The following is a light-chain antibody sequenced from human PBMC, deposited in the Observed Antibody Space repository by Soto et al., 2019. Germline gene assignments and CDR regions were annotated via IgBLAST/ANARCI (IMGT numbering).Light chain of an antibody. Sequence: QSVLTQPASVSGSPGQSITISCTGTSSDVGGFNYVSWYQQHPGKAPKLMIYDVTNRPSGVSYRFSGSKSGNTASLTISGLQAEDEADYYCNSYTSSSTYVFGTGTKVTVX. CDR1: SSDVGGFNY. CDR3: NSYTSSSTYV. J-gene: IGLJ1*01. CDR2: DVT. V-gene: IGLV2-14*03.